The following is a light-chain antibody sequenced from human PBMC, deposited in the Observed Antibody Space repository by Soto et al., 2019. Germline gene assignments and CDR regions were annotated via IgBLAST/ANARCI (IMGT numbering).Light chain of an antibody. CDR1: HKRSKS. CDR2: DDA. CDR3: RGWDSSSDHYV. V-gene: IGLV3-21*02. Sequence: SYELTQPPSVSVAPGLTVTITYAGNHKRSKSVLWHHQKPGQPPVLVVYDDAGRSSGIPEPISGAISGNTSTRTISSVEAGDEADYYCRGWDSSSDHYVFGTGSKVTVL. J-gene: IGLJ1*01.